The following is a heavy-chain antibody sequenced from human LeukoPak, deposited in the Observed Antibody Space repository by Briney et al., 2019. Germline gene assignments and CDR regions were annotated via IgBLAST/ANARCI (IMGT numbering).Heavy chain of an antibody. D-gene: IGHD4-23*01. V-gene: IGHV1-69*04. CDR1: GGTFSSYA. Sequence: SVKVSCKASGGTFSSYAISWVRQAPGRGLEWMGRIIPILGIANYAQKFQGRVTITADKSTSTAYMELSSLRSEDTAVYYCARDPGGNGAFDIWGQGTMVTVSS. J-gene: IGHJ3*02. CDR2: IIPILGIA. CDR3: ARDPGGNGAFDI.